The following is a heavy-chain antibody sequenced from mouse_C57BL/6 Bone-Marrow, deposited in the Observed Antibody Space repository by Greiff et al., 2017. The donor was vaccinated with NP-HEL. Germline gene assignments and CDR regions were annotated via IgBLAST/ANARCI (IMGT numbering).Heavy chain of an antibody. D-gene: IGHD3-1*01. CDR1: GFNIKDDY. CDR2: IDPENGDT. CDR3: TTGEGTGDY. Sequence: VQLQQSGAELVRPGASVKLSCTASGFNIKDDYMHWVKQRPEQGLEWIGWIDPENGDTEYASKFQGKATITADTSSNTAYLQLSSLTSEDTAVCYWTTGEGTGDYWGQGTTLTVSS. J-gene: IGHJ2*01. V-gene: IGHV14-4*01.